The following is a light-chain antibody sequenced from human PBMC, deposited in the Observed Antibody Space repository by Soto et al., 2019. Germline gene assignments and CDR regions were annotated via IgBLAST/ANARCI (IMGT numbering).Light chain of an antibody. CDR2: NEI. CDR1: NIGSKS. V-gene: IGLV3-21*04. J-gene: IGLJ2*01. Sequence: SYELTQPPSVSVAPGKTATITCGGNNIGSKSVHWYQEKSGQAPVLVIYNEIDRPSGIPERFAGSNSGNTATLTISRVEAGDEGDYYCHVWDSDRDHPVFGGGTKLTVL. CDR3: HVWDSDRDHPV.